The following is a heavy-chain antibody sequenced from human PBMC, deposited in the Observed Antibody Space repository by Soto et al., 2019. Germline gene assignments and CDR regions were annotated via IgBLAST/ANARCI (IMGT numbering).Heavy chain of an antibody. CDR1: GGSISSSSFH. CDR2: IYYIGST. CDR3: ARRERAAGTDWWFDP. D-gene: IGHD6-13*01. J-gene: IGHJ5*02. V-gene: IGHV4-39*01. Sequence: QLQLQESGPGLVKPSETLSLTCTVSGGSISSSSFHWGWIRQPPGKGLEWIGSIYYIGSTYYSPSLKSRVTISVDTSKNQFSLKLSSVTAADTAVYYCARRERAAGTDWWFDPWGHGPLFTVSS.